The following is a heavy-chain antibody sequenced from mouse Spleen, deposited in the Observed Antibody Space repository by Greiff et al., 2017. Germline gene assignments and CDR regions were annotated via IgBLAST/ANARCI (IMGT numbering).Heavy chain of an antibody. CDR3: AREGHYGTSYAMDY. D-gene: IGHD1-1*01. Sequence: VQLQQSGAELVRPGTSVKISCKASGYTFTNYWLGWVKQRPGHGLEWIGDIYPGGGYTNYNEKFKGKATLTADTSSSTAYMQLSSLTSEDSAVYFCAREGHYGTSYAMDYWGQGTSVTVSS. CDR1: GYTFTNYW. J-gene: IGHJ4*01. V-gene: IGHV1-63*02. CDR2: IYPGGGYT.